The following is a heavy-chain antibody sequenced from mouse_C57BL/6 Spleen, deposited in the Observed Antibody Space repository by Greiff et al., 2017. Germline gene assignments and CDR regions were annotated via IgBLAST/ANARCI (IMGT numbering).Heavy chain of an antibody. CDR2: IYPGDGDT. CDR3: ARSGDYPYAMDY. CDR1: GYAFSSYW. J-gene: IGHJ4*01. V-gene: IGHV1-80*01. Sequence: VQLQQSGAELVKPGASVKISCTASGYAFSSYWMNWVKQRPGKGLEWIGQIYPGDGDTNYNGKFKGKATLTADKSSSTAYMQLSSLTSEDSAVYFCARSGDYPYAMDYWGQGTSVTVSS. D-gene: IGHD2-4*01.